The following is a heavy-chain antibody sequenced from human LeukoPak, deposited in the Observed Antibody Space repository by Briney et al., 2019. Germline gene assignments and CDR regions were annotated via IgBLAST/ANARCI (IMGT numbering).Heavy chain of an antibody. Sequence: PGGSLRLSCAASGFTFSDYYISWIRQAPGKGLEWVSYISSSSSYTNYADSVKGRFTISRDNAKNSLYLQMNSLRAEDTAVYYCAGSDILTGTNWFDPWGQGTLVTVSS. D-gene: IGHD3-9*01. CDR2: ISSSSSYT. CDR1: GFTFSDYY. V-gene: IGHV3-11*06. J-gene: IGHJ5*02. CDR3: AGSDILTGTNWFDP.